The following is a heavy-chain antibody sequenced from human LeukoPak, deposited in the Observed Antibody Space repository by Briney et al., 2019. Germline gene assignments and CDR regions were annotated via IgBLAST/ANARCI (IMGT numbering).Heavy chain of an antibody. CDR3: ARQSFAPFQVGPETPIES. Sequence: SETLSLTCTVSGGSLSSYYWSWIRQPPGKGLEWIGYIYYSGSTNYNPSLKSRVTISVDTSKNQFSLKLTSVTAADTAVYYCARQSFAPFQVGPETPIESWGQGTLVTVSS. CDR1: GGSLSSYY. CDR2: IYYSGST. J-gene: IGHJ4*02. V-gene: IGHV4-59*08. D-gene: IGHD1-26*01.